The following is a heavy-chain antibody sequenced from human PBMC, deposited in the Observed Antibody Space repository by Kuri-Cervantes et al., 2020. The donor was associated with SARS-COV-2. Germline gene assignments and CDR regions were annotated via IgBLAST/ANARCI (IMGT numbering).Heavy chain of an antibody. Sequence: GGSLRLSCAASGFNFRACAMSWVRQAPGKGLEWVSGISVSGDGTYYADSVKGRFTISRDNSKNALYLQMNSLRAEDTAVYYCARDLGASIVATTEFDYWGQGTLVTVSS. J-gene: IGHJ4*02. CDR3: ARDLGASIVATTEFDY. CDR1: GFNFRACA. V-gene: IGHV3-23*01. CDR2: ISVSGDGT. D-gene: IGHD5-12*01.